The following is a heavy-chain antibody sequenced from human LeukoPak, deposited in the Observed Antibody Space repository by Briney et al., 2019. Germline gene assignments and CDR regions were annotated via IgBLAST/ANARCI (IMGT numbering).Heavy chain of an antibody. D-gene: IGHD2-8*01. J-gene: IGHJ4*02. Sequence: SETLSLTCTVSGGSISSYYWSWIRQPPGKGLEWIGYIYYSGSTNYNPSLKSRVTISVDTSKDQFSLKLTSVSAADTAVYYCARLGYCTNGVCSNWGQGTLVTVSS. CDR2: IYYSGST. CDR1: GGSISSYY. V-gene: IGHV4-59*12. CDR3: ARLGYCTNGVCSN.